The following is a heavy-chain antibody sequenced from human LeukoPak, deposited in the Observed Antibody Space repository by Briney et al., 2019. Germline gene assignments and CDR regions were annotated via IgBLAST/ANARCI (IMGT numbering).Heavy chain of an antibody. CDR1: GFTFSSYA. D-gene: IGHD1-26*01. Sequence: GGSLRLSCAASGFTFSSYAMSWVRQAPGKGLEWVSAISGSGGSTYYADSVKGRFTISRDNSKNTLYLQMNSLRAEDTAAYHCAKDLNPREAGATIDYWGQGTLVTVSS. J-gene: IGHJ4*02. CDR2: ISGSGGST. CDR3: AKDLNPREAGATIDY. V-gene: IGHV3-23*01.